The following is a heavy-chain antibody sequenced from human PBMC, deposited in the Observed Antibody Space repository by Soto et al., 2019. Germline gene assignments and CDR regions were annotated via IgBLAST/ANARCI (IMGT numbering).Heavy chain of an antibody. D-gene: IGHD2-2*01. V-gene: IGHV4-31*01. CDR2: IYSSGEP. J-gene: IGHJ4*02. CDR1: GGSINSGAHY. CDR3: ARVESASWLAY. Sequence: QVQLQESGPGLVKPSQTLSLACTVSGGSINSGAHYWSWLRQHPGKGLEWIGYIYSSGEPQYNPPLKCLVPISLDPSKLQCSLNLNSVTAPPTAVYYCARVESASWLAYWGQGTLVTVSS.